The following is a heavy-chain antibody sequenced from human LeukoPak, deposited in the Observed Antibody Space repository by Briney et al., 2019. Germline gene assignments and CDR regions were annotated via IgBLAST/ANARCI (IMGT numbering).Heavy chain of an antibody. Sequence: PSETLSLTCTVSGGSIRSYFCSWIGQPPGKGLEWIGYIYYSGSTNYNPSLKSRVTISVETSKNQFSLKLSSVTAADTAVYYCARGSDHYDSSGYRYFDLWGRGTLPTVSS. J-gene: IGHJ2*01. D-gene: IGHD3-22*01. V-gene: IGHV4-59*01. CDR1: GGSIRSYF. CDR3: ARGSDHYDSSGYRYFDL. CDR2: IYYSGST.